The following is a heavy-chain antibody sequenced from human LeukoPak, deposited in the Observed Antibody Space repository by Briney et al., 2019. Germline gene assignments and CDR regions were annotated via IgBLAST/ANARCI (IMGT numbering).Heavy chain of an antibody. J-gene: IGHJ6*04. CDR2: IKQDGSEK. V-gene: IGHV3-7*01. CDR3: ARAIKYYDFWSGSKDV. CDR1: GFTFSSYW. D-gene: IGHD3-3*01. Sequence: GGSLRLSWAASGFTFSSYWMSWVRQAPGKGLEWVANIKQDGSEKYYVDSVKGRFTISRDNAKNSLYLQMNSLRAEDTAVYYCARAIKYYDFWSGSKDVCGKGTTVTVSS.